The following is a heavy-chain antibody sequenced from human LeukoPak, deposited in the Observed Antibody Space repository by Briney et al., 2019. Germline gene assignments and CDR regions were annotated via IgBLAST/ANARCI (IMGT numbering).Heavy chain of an antibody. D-gene: IGHD1-26*01. J-gene: IGHJ3*02. CDR2: IVVGSGNT. V-gene: IGHV1-58*02. CDR1: GFTFTSSA. Sequence: SVTVSCKASGFTFTSSAMQWVRQARGQRLEWIGWIVVGSGNTNYAQKFQERVTITRDMSTSTAYMELSSLRSEDTAVYYCAASWSYPNFAFDIWGQGTMVTVSS. CDR3: AASWSYPNFAFDI.